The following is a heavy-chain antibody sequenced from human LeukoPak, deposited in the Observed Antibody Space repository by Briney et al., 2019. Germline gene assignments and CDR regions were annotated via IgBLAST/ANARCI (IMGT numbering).Heavy chain of an antibody. V-gene: IGHV3-30*18. CDR3: AKESVAGIYYFDY. D-gene: IGHD6-19*01. CDR1: GFTFSSYA. CDR2: ISYDGSNK. J-gene: IGHJ4*02. Sequence: GGSLRLSCAASGFTFSSYAMSWVRQAPGKGLEWVAVISYDGSNKYYADSVKGRFTISGDNSKNTLYLQMNSLRAEDTAVYYCAKESVAGIYYFDYWGQGTLVTVSS.